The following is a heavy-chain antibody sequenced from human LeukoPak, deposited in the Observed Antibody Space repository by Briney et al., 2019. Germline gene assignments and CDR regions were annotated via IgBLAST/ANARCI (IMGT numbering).Heavy chain of an antibody. J-gene: IGHJ4*02. CDR1: GFTFSSYG. CDR2: IWYDGSNK. D-gene: IGHD6-19*01. Sequence: GSPRLSCAASGFTFSSYGMHWVCQAPGKGLEWVAVIWYDGSNKYYADSVKGRFTISRDNSKNTLYLQMNSLRAEDTAVYYCARDHSSGWYSDYFDYWGQGTLVTVSS. CDR3: ARDHSSGWYSDYFDY. V-gene: IGHV3-33*01.